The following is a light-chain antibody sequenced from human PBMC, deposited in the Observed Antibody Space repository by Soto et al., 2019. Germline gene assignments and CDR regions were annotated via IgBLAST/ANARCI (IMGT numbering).Light chain of an antibody. CDR2: GNR. J-gene: IGLJ3*02. CDR3: QAYDYSLTASV. V-gene: IGLV1-44*01. Sequence: QSVLTQPPSASGTPGQRVTISCSGGNSNIGSNTVNWYRQLPGTAPKFLIYGNRNRPSGVPERFSGSKSGTSASLAITGLQAEDEADYYCQAYDYSLTASVFGGGTKLTVL. CDR1: NSNIGSNT.